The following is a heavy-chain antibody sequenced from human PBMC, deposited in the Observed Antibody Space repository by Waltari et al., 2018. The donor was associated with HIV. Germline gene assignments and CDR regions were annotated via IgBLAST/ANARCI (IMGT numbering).Heavy chain of an antibody. CDR3: ARVSYGVGTNFFDY. V-gene: IGHV1-2*02. D-gene: IGHD1-26*01. CDR2: INPNSGGT. Sequence: QVQLVQSGAEVKKPGASVKVSCQASGYTFTGYYMHWVRQAPGQGLEWMGWINPNSGGTNYAQKFQGRVTMTRDTSISTAYMELSRLRSDDTAVYHCARVSYGVGTNFFDYWGQGTLVTVSS. CDR1: GYTFTGYY. J-gene: IGHJ4*02.